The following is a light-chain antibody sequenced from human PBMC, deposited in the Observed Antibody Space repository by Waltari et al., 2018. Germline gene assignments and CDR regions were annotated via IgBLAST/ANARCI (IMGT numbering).Light chain of an antibody. Sequence: QSALTQPASVSGSPGQSITISCTGTSSDVGGYNYVSWYQQHPGKAPKLMIYDVSNRPSVVSNRFSGSKSGNTASLTISGLQAEDEADYYCSSYISSSIVFGTGTKVTVL. V-gene: IGLV2-14*03. CDR2: DVS. CDR3: SSYISSSIV. J-gene: IGLJ1*01. CDR1: SSDVGGYNY.